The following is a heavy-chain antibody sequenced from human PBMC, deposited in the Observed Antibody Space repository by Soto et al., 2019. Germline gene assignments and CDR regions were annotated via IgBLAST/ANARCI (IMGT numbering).Heavy chain of an antibody. D-gene: IGHD6-19*01. Sequence: EVQLLESGGGLVQPGGSLRLSCAASGLIFSNYVMSWVRQAPGKGLEWVSGISGSGGSTYYADSVKGRFTISRDNSENTLYLQMYSLRVDDTAVYFCAKVSSGRDYWGQGTLVTVSS. CDR1: GLIFSNYV. J-gene: IGHJ4*02. CDR3: AKVSSGRDY. CDR2: ISGSGGST. V-gene: IGHV3-23*01.